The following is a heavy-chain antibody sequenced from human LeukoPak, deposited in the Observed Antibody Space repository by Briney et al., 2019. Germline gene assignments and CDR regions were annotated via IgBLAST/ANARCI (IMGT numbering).Heavy chain of an antibody. CDR3: ARSAAGLDY. CDR2: INDDGRST. D-gene: IGHD6-13*01. Sequence: GGSLRLSCAASGFTFSDYWMHWVRQVPGKGLVWVSRINDDGRSTSEAVSVKGRFTISRDNAKNTLYLQMNSLRVEDTAIYYCARSAAGLDYWGQGTLVTVSS. V-gene: IGHV3-74*01. J-gene: IGHJ4*02. CDR1: GFTFSDYW.